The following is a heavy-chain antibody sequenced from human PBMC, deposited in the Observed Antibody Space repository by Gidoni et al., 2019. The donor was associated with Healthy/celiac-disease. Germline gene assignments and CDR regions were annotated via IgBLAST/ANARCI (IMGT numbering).Heavy chain of an antibody. D-gene: IGHD1-7*01. CDR3: AKLELPVAYYYYGMDV. V-gene: IGHV3-30*18. CDR1: GFTFSSYG. Sequence: QVQLVESGGGVVKPGRSLRLYCAASGFTFSSYGMHWVRQAPGKGLEWVAVISYDGSNKYYADSVTGRFTISRDNSRNTLYLQMNSLRAEDTAVYYCAKLELPVAYYYYGMDVWGQGTTVTVSS. CDR2: ISYDGSNK. J-gene: IGHJ6*02.